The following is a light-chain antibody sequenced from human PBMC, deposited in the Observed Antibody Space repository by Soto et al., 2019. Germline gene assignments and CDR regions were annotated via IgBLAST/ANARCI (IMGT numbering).Light chain of an antibody. V-gene: IGKV3-15*01. CDR2: GAS. Sequence: EIVMTQSPATLSVSPRERATLSCRASQRVSSNLGWYQQKPGQAPRLLLCGASTRATGIPARFSGSGSGTEFTLNITSLQSEDFAVYYCQQYNNWPITFGQGTRLEIK. CDR3: QQYNNWPIT. J-gene: IGKJ5*01. CDR1: QRVSSN.